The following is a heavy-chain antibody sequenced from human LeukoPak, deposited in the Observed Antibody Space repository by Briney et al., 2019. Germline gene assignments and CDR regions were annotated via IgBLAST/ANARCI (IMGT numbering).Heavy chain of an antibody. CDR1: GGSISSGRYY. CDR2: IFTSGST. V-gene: IGHV4-61*02. CDR3: AKGIVPHDYGDY. J-gene: IGHJ4*02. D-gene: IGHD2/OR15-2a*01. Sequence: SETLSLTCNVSGGSISSGRYYWSWIRLPAGKGLEWIGRIFTSGSTNYNPSLKSRVTISADTSKNQFSLKLSSVTAADTAVYYCAKGIVPHDYGDYWGQGTLVTVSS.